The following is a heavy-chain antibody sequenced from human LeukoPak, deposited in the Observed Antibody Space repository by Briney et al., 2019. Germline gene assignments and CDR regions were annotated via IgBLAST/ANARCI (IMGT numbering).Heavy chain of an antibody. CDR1: GFTFSSYW. Sequence: PGGSLRLSCAASGFTFSSYWMSWVRQAPGKGLEWVANIKQDGSEKYYVDSVKGRFTISRDNAKNSLYLQMNSLRAEDTAVYYCARDRGTYYYDSSGYLGGLFDYWGQGTLVTVSS. V-gene: IGHV3-7*01. J-gene: IGHJ4*02. CDR3: ARDRGTYYYDSSGYLGGLFDY. D-gene: IGHD3-22*01. CDR2: IKQDGSEK.